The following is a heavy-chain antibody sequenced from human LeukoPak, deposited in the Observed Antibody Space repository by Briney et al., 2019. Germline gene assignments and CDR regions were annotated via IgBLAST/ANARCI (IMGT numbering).Heavy chain of an antibody. CDR2: IRYDGSNK. CDR1: GFTFSSYG. D-gene: IGHD2-2*01. CDR3: AKPPREYCSSTSCLAPVDY. Sequence: GGSLRLSCAASGFTFSSYGMHWVRQAPGKGLEWVAFIRYDGSNKYYADSVKGRFTISRDNSKNTLYLQMNSLRAEDTAVYYCAKPPREYCSSTSCLAPVDYWGQGTLVTVSS. J-gene: IGHJ4*02. V-gene: IGHV3-30*02.